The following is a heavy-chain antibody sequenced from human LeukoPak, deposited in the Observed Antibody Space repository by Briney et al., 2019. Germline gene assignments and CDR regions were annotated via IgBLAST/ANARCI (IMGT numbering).Heavy chain of an antibody. V-gene: IGHV3-30*02. Sequence: GGSLGLSCAASGFTFSGSAFHWFRKAPGRGLEWVAFIRYDGGDTYYAGSVKGRFTISRDKSKNTLYLQMNGLRAEDTAVYYCARGSPLAVAGHDYWGQGTLVTVSS. CDR2: IRYDGGDT. CDR1: GFTFSGSA. CDR3: ARGSPLAVAGHDY. J-gene: IGHJ4*02. D-gene: IGHD6-19*01.